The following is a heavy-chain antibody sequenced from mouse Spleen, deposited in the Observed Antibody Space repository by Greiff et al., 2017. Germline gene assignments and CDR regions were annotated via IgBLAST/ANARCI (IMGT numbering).Heavy chain of an antibody. CDR3: TRPFYSYYSYDPFAY. Sequence: VQLQQSGTVLARPGASVKMSCKTSGYTFTSYWMHWVKQRPGQGLEWIGAIYPGNSDTSYNQKFKGKAKLTAVTSASTAYMELSSLTNEDSAVYYCTRPFYSYYSYDPFAYWGQGTLVTVSA. D-gene: IGHD2-12*01. CDR1: GYTFTSYW. V-gene: IGHV1-5*01. J-gene: IGHJ3*01. CDR2: IYPGNSDT.